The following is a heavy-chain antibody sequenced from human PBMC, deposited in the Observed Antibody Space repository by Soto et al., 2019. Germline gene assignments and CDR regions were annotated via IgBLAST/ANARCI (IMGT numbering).Heavy chain of an antibody. CDR3: ARDKITGLFDY. J-gene: IGHJ4*02. CDR1: GRSFSGYY. Sequence: SETLSLTCAVYGRSFSGYYWTWIRQPPGTGLEWNGEINHSGSTNYNPSLKSRVTISVDTSKNQFSLKLTSVTAADTAVYYCARDKITGLFDYWGQGTLVTVSS. V-gene: IGHV4-34*01. D-gene: IGHD2-8*02. CDR2: INHSGST.